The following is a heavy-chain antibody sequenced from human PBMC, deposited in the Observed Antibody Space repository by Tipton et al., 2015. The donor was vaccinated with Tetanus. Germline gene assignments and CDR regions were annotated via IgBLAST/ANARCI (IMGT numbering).Heavy chain of an antibody. D-gene: IGHD7-27*01. CDR1: GGSISTTSDY. CDR2: LYYSGPT. Sequence: TLSLTCTVSGGSISTTSDYWGWIRQPPGKGLEWIGSLYYSGPTYYNPSLKSRVTISVHTSKTPFSLRLSSVTAADTAVYYCARHSLKLGMWAFDIWGRGTLVTVSS. J-gene: IGHJ3*02. CDR3: ARHSLKLGMWAFDI. V-gene: IGHV4-39*01.